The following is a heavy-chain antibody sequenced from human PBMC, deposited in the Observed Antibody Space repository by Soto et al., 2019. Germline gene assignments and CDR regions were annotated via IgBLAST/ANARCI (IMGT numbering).Heavy chain of an antibody. V-gene: IGHV1-69*04. CDR2: IIPILGIA. Sequence: SVKVSCKASGYTFTSYGISWVRQAPGQGLEWMGRIIPILGIANYAQKFQGRVTITADKSTSTAYMELSSLRSEDTAVYYCAREEDSSGYDYWGQGTLVTVSS. CDR3: AREEDSSGYDY. CDR1: GYTFTSYG. D-gene: IGHD6-19*01. J-gene: IGHJ4*02.